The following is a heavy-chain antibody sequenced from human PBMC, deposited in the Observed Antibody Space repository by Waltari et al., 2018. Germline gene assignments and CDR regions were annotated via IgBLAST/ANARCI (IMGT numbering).Heavy chain of an antibody. V-gene: IGHV3-48*03. CDR2: ISSSGSTI. Sequence: EVQLVESGGGLVQPGGSLRLSCAASGLTFSSYEMNWVRQAPGKGLGWVSYISSSGSTIYYADSVKGRFTISRDNAKNSLYLQMNSLRAEDTAVYYCARGDGVATIVLWYMDVWGKGTTVTVSS. CDR1: GLTFSSYE. J-gene: IGHJ6*03. CDR3: ARGDGVATIVLWYMDV. D-gene: IGHD5-12*01.